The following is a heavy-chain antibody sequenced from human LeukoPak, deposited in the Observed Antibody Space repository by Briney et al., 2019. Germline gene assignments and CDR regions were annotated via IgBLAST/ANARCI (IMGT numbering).Heavy chain of an antibody. V-gene: IGHV1-18*01. CDR2: LSGYNGNT. Sequence: ASVKVSCKASGYTYSNYGFSWVRQAPGQGLGWMGRLSGYNGNTKYAQQFQGRVTMTTDTSTSTAYLELRSLRSDDTAVYYCASGRANYYHYVLDVWGQGTTVSVSS. CDR1: GYTYSNYG. CDR3: ASGRANYYHYVLDV. J-gene: IGHJ6*02.